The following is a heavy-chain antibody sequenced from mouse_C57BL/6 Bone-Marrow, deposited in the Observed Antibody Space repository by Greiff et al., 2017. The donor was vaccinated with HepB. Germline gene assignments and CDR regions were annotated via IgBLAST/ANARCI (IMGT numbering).Heavy chain of an antibody. Sequence: QVQLQQPGAELVRPGTSVKLSCKASGYTFTSYWMHWVKQRPGQGLEWIGVIDPSDSYTNYNQKFKGKATLTVDTSSSTAYMQLSSLTSEDSAVYYCARRRVAWFAYWGQGTLVTVSA. CDR2: IDPSDSYT. CDR1: GYTFTSYW. J-gene: IGHJ3*01. V-gene: IGHV1-59*01. CDR3: ARRRVAWFAY.